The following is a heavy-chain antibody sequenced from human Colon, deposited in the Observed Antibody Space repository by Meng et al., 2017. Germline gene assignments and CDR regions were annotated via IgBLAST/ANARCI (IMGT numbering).Heavy chain of an antibody. CDR3: ARGGSALTIMGSLDP. V-gene: IGHV1-69*08. D-gene: IGHD2-15*01. J-gene: IGHJ5*02. CDR1: DGDVITYL. Sequence: QVQLDLAVAERKKPVPSLDVSCRAPDGDVITYLFVWVRQAPGQGLEWMGMIIPAVGSAKYAQRYQGRVTITADIATNTAYMELRSLRSDDTAVYYCARGGSALTIMGSLDPWGQGTLVTVSS. CDR2: IIPAVGSA.